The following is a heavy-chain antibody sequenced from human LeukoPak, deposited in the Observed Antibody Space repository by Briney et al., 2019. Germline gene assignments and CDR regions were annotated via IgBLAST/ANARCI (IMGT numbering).Heavy chain of an antibody. CDR3: ARDGPAWGVPLDY. CDR1: GFTFSNYW. Sequence: GGSLRLSCVAFGFTFSNYWMSWVRQAPGKGLEWVANIKEDGSEKYYVDSVKGRFTISRDNAKNSLYLQMSSLRAEDTAVFYCARDGPAWGVPLDYWGQGTLVTVSS. J-gene: IGHJ4*02. V-gene: IGHV3-7*01. CDR2: IKEDGSEK. D-gene: IGHD3-16*01.